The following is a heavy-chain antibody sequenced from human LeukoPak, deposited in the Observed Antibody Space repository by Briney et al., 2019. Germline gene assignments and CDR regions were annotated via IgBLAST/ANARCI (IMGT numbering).Heavy chain of an antibody. J-gene: IGHJ3*02. CDR1: GDILTDFS. Sequence: EASVKVSCKVYGDILTDFSIHWVRQVPGKGLEWMGGFDPEDGETIYAQKFQGRVTMTEDTSTDTAYMELSSLRSDDTAVYYCARDVGPTMIVVVPESAFDIWGQGTMVTVSS. CDR2: FDPEDGET. V-gene: IGHV1-24*01. D-gene: IGHD3-22*01. CDR3: ARDVGPTMIVVVPESAFDI.